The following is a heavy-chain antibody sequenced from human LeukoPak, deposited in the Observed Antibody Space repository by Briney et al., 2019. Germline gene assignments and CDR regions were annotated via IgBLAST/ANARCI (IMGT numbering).Heavy chain of an antibody. CDR1: GGSISSYY. CDR3: ARAVRWSSYYYGMDV. Sequence: PSETLSLTCTVSGGSISSYYWSWIRQPPGKGLEWIGYIYYSGSTNYNPSLKSRVTMSVDTSKNQFSLKLSSVIAADTAVYYCARAVRWSSYYYGMDVWGQGTTVTVSS. D-gene: IGHD2-8*02. J-gene: IGHJ6*02. V-gene: IGHV4-59*12. CDR2: IYYSGST.